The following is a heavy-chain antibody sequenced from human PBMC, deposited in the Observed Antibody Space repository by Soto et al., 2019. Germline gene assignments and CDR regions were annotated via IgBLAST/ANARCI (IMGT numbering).Heavy chain of an antibody. D-gene: IGHD2-15*01. CDR1: GGSISSYY. CDR3: ARHNCSGGSCYSWIDYYYYMDV. CDR2: IYYSGST. Sequence: SETLSLTCTVSGGSISSYYWSWIRQPPGKGLEWIGYIYYSGSTNYNPSLKSRVTISVDTSKNQFSLKLSSVTAADTAVYYCARHNCSGGSCYSWIDYYYYMDVWGKGTTVTVSS. V-gene: IGHV4-59*08. J-gene: IGHJ6*03.